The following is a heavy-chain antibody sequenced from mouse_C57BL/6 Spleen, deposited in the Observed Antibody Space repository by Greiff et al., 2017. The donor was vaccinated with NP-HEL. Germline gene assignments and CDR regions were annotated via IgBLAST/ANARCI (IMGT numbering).Heavy chain of an antibody. CDR1: GFTFSSYA. Sequence: DVKLVESGGGLVKPGGSLKLSCAASGFTFSSYAMSWVRQTPEKRLEWVATISDGGSYTYYPDTVKGRFTISRDNAKNHLDLQMSHLKSEDTAMYYCAGGTAQAYYAMDYWGQGTSVTVSS. CDR2: ISDGGSYT. J-gene: IGHJ4*01. D-gene: IGHD3-2*02. V-gene: IGHV5-4*03. CDR3: AGGTAQAYYAMDY.